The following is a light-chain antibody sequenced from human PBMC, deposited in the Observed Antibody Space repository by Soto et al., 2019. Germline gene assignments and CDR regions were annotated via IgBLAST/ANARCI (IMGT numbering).Light chain of an antibody. V-gene: IGLV1-40*01. CDR2: GNS. J-gene: IGLJ2*01. Sequence: QSVLTQPPSVSGAPGQGVTISCTGSTSNIGAGHGVHWYQHLPGTAPKLLMYGNSIRPSGVPDRFSGSKSGTSASLAITGLQAEDEADYYCQSYDRSLTCVVFGGGTKLTVL. CDR3: QSYDRSLTCVV. CDR1: TSNIGAGHG.